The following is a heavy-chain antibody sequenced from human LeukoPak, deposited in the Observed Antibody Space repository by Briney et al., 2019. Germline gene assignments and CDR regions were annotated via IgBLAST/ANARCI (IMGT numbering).Heavy chain of an antibody. D-gene: IGHD2-2*01. CDR2: INSDGSST. V-gene: IGHV3-74*01. CDR3: ARGYCSSTSCYDRRPGYGMDV. Sequence: GGSLRLSCAASGFTFSSYWMHWVRQAPGKGLVWVSRINSDGSSTSYADSVKGRFTISRDNAKNTLYLQMNSLRAEDTAVYYCARGYCSSTSCYDRRPGYGMDVWGQGTTVTVSS. J-gene: IGHJ6*02. CDR1: GFTFSSYW.